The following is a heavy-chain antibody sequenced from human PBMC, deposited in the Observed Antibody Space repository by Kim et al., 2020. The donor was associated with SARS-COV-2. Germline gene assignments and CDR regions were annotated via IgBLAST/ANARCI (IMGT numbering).Heavy chain of an antibody. CDR3: AKDRSYYDSSGYPYYFDY. Sequence: GGSLRLSCAASGFTFSSYAMSWVRQAPGKGLEWVSAISGSGGSTYYADSVKGRFTISRDNSKNTLYLQMNSLRAEDTAVYYCAKDRSYYDSSGYPYYFDYWGQGTLVTVSS. CDR2: ISGSGGST. J-gene: IGHJ4*02. V-gene: IGHV3-23*01. CDR1: GFTFSSYA. D-gene: IGHD3-22*01.